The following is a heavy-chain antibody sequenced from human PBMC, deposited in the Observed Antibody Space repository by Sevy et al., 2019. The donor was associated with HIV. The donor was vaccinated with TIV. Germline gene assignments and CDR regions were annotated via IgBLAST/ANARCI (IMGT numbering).Heavy chain of an antibody. CDR1: GFIFDDYA. J-gene: IGHJ3*02. CDR3: AKDGDSSGYVRGSAFDI. V-gene: IGHV3-9*01. Sequence: GGSLRLSCAASGFIFDDYAMHWVRQAPGKGLEWVSGISWNSGSIGYADSVKGRFIISRDNAKNSLYLQMNSLRAEDTALYYCAKDGDSSGYVRGSAFDIWGQGTMVTVSS. CDR2: ISWNSGSI. D-gene: IGHD3-22*01.